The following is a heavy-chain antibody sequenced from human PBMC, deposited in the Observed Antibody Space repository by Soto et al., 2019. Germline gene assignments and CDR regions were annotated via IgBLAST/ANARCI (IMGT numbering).Heavy chain of an antibody. CDR3: ASDRHDILTGRGAFDI. V-gene: IGHV1-69*13. CDR1: GGTFSSYG. J-gene: IGHJ3*02. Sequence: SVKVSCKASGGTFSSYGISLGGQAPGQGLGGMGGVMRIFCTANYAQEVQGRVTITADESTSTAYMELSSLRSEDTAVYYCASDRHDILTGRGAFDIWGQGTMVTVSS. D-gene: IGHD3-9*01. CDR2: VMRIFCTA.